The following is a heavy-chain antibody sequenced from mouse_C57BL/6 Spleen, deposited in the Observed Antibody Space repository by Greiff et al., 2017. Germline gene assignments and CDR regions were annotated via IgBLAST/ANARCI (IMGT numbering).Heavy chain of an antibody. D-gene: IGHD1-1*01. V-gene: IGHV1-69*01. CDR3: ARSGYYGRSAWFAY. CDR2: IAPSDSYT. CDR1: GYSFTSYC. J-gene: IGHJ3*01. Sequence: QVQLQQPGAELVMPAASVSLSCTASGYSFTSYCIHWLKQRPGQGLEWIGEIAPSDSYTNYNQKFKGQSTLTVNKSYSTAYMQLSRLTSEDAAVYYCARSGYYGRSAWFAYWGQGTLVTVSA.